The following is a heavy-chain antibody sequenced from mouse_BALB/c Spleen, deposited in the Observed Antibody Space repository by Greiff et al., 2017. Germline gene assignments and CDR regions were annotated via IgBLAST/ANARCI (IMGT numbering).Heavy chain of an antibody. CDR1: GFTFSDYY. CDR2: ISDGGSYT. J-gene: IGHJ3*01. V-gene: IGHV5-4*02. D-gene: IGHD2-13*01. CDR3: ARGDYWFAY. Sequence: DVMLVESGGGLVKPGGSLKLSCAASGFTFSDYYMYWVRQTPEKRLEWVATISDGGSYTYYPDSVKGRFTISRDNAKNNLYLQMSSLKSEDTAMYYCARGDYWFAYWGQGTLVTVSA.